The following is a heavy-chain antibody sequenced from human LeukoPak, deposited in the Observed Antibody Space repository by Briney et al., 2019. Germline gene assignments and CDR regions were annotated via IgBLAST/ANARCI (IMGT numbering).Heavy chain of an antibody. V-gene: IGHV1-46*01. D-gene: IGHD4-23*01. CDR1: GYTFTSYY. Sequence: ASVKVSRKASGYTFTSYYMHWVRQAPGQGLEWMGIINPSGGSRSYAQNLQGRVSMTRDTSTSTVYMKLSSVSSEDTAVYYGARDQSYGGSGYYFDYCGQGNLVTVS. CDR2: INPSGGSR. CDR3: ARDQSYGGSGYYFDY. J-gene: IGHJ4*02.